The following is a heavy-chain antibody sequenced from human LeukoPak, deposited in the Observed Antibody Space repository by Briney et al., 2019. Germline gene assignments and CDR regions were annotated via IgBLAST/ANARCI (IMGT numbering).Heavy chain of an antibody. D-gene: IGHD3-10*01. V-gene: IGHV3-30*18. CDR2: ISYDGSNK. CDR3: GKDAITAIRGDSGLDV. CDR1: RFTFSSYG. Sequence: GGSLRLSCAASRFTFSSYGMHWVRQAPGKGLEWVAVISYDGSNKYYADSVKGRFTTSRDNSKNTLYLQMNSLRAEDTAVYYCGKDAITAIRGDSGLDVWGKGTTVTVSS. J-gene: IGHJ6*04.